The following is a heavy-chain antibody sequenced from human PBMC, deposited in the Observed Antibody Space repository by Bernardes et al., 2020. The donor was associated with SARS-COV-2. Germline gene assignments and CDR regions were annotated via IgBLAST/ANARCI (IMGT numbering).Heavy chain of an antibody. Sequence: ASVKVSCEASGYTFIGHYLHWVRQAPGQGLEWVGRLNPNSGDTLYAQKFQGRVTMTRDTSISTAYLDLRRLTSDDTAVYFCARVVAARPSNPFDYWGQGTLVTVSS. CDR2: LNPNSGDT. D-gene: IGHD6-6*01. J-gene: IGHJ4*02. V-gene: IGHV1-2*06. CDR1: GYTFIGHY. CDR3: ARVVAARPSNPFDY.